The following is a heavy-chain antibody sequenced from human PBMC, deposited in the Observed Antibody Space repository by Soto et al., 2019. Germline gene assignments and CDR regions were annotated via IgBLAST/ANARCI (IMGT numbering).Heavy chain of an antibody. CDR2: INPNSGAT. D-gene: IGHD3-3*01. Sequence: ASVKVSCKASGYTFTSYGISWVRQAPGQGLEWMGWINPNSGATKYAQKFQGRVTMTRDTSISTAYMELTLLRSDDTAIYYCARGGGTILAPLPWGEGTLVTVSS. V-gene: IGHV1-2*02. CDR1: GYTFTSYG. CDR3: ARGGGTILAPLP. J-gene: IGHJ5*02.